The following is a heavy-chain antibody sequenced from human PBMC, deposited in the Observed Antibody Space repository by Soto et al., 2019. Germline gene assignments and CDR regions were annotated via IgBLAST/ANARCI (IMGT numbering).Heavy chain of an antibody. CDR1: GFTFSNYD. CDR2: IGAAGDT. Sequence: EVQLVESGGGLVQPGGSLRLSCAASGFTFSNYDMHWVRQVTGKGLEWVSAIGAAGDTYYPDSVKGRFTISRENAKNSLYLQMNRLRDEDTAVYYCASGGWGSSWYEGGSRIDYWGQGALVTVSS. CDR3: ASGGWGSSWYEGGSRIDY. J-gene: IGHJ4*02. V-gene: IGHV3-13*01. D-gene: IGHD6-13*01.